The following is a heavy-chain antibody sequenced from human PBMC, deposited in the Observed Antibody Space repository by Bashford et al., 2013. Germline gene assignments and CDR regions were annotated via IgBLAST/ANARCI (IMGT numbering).Heavy chain of an antibody. CDR3: ARASADSSGWYTPQGGFGSYYYYYGMDV. D-gene: IGHD6-19*01. CDR2: ISAYNGNT. J-gene: IGHJ6*02. CDR1: GYTFTSYG. V-gene: IGHV1-18*01. Sequence: SVKVSCKASGYTFTSYGISWVRQAPGQGLEWMGWISAYNGNTNYAQKLQGRVTMTTDTSTSTAYMELRSLRSDDTAVYYCARASADSSGWYTPQGGFGSYYYYYGMDVWGQGTTVTVSS.